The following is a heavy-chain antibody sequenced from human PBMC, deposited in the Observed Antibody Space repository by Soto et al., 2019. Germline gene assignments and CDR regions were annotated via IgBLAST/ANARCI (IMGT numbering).Heavy chain of an antibody. V-gene: IGHV3-53*02. Sequence: EVQLVETGGGLIQPGGSLRLSCAASGFTVSSNYMSWVRQAPGKGLEWVSVIYSGGSTYYADAVKGRFTICRDTSKNTLNLQMNSLRAEDTAVYYCARDLGYSSGWRYFDYWGQGTLVTVSS. J-gene: IGHJ4*02. CDR1: GFTVSSNY. CDR2: IYSGGST. D-gene: IGHD6-19*01. CDR3: ARDLGYSSGWRYFDY.